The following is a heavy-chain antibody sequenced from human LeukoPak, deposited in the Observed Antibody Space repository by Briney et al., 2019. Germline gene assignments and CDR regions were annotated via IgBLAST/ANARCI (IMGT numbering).Heavy chain of an antibody. Sequence: GGSLRLSRAASGFTFSSYAMSWVRQAPGKGLEWVSAISVSGGSTYYADSVKGRFTISRDNSKNTLYLQMNSLRAEDTAVYYCAKGWSSGWSVFDYWGQGTLVTVSS. D-gene: IGHD6-19*01. V-gene: IGHV3-23*01. CDR2: ISVSGGST. J-gene: IGHJ4*02. CDR1: GFTFSSYA. CDR3: AKGWSSGWSVFDY.